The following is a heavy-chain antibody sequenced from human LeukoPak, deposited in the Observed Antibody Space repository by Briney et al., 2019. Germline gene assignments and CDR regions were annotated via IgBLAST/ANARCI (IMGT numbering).Heavy chain of an antibody. CDR2: ISSNGRST. CDR1: GFTFRSYA. CDR3: ARDFIDAFDI. Sequence: PGGSLRLSCAASGFTFRSYAMHWVRQAPGKGLEYVSGISSNGRSTYYANSVKGRFTIPRDDSKNTLYLQMGSLRAEDMAVYYCARDFIDAFDIWGRGTMVTVSS. V-gene: IGHV3-64*01. J-gene: IGHJ3*02.